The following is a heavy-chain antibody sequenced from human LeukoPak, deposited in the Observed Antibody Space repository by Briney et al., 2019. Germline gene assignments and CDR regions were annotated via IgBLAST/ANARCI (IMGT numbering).Heavy chain of an antibody. D-gene: IGHD3-22*01. CDR2: IWHDGSNK. CDR3: AKDFTVGYYYDSSGLNFDY. J-gene: IGHJ4*02. V-gene: IGHV3-33*06. Sequence: GGSLRLSCAASGFTFSSYGMHWVRQAPGKGLEWVAVIWHDGSNKYYADSVKGRFTISRDNSKNTLYLQMNSLRAEDTAVYYCAKDFTVGYYYDSSGLNFDYWGQGTLVTVSS. CDR1: GFTFSSYG.